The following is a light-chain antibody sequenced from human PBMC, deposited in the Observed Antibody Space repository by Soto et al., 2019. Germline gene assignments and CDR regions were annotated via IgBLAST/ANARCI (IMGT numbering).Light chain of an antibody. Sequence: DIQMTQSPSTLSASVGDRVTITCRASQSIGSWLAWYQQKPGKAPKVLIYDASSLESGVPSRFSGSGSGTEFTLTISSLQPDDFATYYCQQYNSYWTFGQGTKVEIK. CDR3: QQYNSYWT. CDR1: QSIGSW. CDR2: DAS. J-gene: IGKJ1*01. V-gene: IGKV1-5*01.